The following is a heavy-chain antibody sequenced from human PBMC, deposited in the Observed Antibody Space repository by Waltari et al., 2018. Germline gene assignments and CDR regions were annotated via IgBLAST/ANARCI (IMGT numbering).Heavy chain of an antibody. V-gene: IGHV3-72*01. CDR3: VRLAATGSPYFDS. CDR2: IRNKANSYST. CDR1: AFTFSANY. Sequence: EVHLVESGGGLVQPGGSLRLSCVASAFTFSANYMDWVRQAPGKGLEWVGHIRNKANSYSTEHAASVKGRFTISRDDSKDSLYLQMNSLEIEDTGVYYCVRLAATGSPYFDSWGQGTLVTVSS. J-gene: IGHJ4*02. D-gene: IGHD6-13*01.